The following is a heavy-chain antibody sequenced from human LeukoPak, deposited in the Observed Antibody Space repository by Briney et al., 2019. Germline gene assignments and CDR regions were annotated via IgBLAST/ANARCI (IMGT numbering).Heavy chain of an antibody. CDR3: ARVRSWTYFDY. CDR2: INPNSGGT. CDR1: GYTFTGYY. J-gene: IGHJ4*02. V-gene: IGHV1-2*02. D-gene: IGHD6-13*01. Sequence: GASVKVSCKASGYTFTGYYMHWVRQAPGQGLEWMGWINPNSGGTNYALKFQGRVTMTRDTSISTAYMELSRLRSDDTAVYYCARVRSWTYFDYWGQGTLVTVSS.